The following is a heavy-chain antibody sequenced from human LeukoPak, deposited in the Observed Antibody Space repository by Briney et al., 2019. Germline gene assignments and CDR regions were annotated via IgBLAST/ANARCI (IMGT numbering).Heavy chain of an antibody. J-gene: IGHJ4*02. V-gene: IGHV1-24*01. CDR3: ARDGAYSGYAIFDY. Sequence: ASVKVSCKVSGYTLTELSMHWVRQAPGKGLEWMGGFDPEDGETIYAQKFQGRVTMTEDTSTDTAYMELSSLRSEDTAVYYCARDGAYSGYAIFDYWGQGTLVTVSS. D-gene: IGHD5-12*01. CDR2: FDPEDGET. CDR1: GYTLTELS.